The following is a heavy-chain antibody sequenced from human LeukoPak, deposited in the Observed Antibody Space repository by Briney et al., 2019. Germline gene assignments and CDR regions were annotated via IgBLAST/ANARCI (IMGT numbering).Heavy chain of an antibody. CDR3: ARAGIYGDCLDH. D-gene: IGHD4-17*01. J-gene: IGHJ4*02. CDR1: GFPLTGYS. V-gene: IGHV1-46*01. CDR2: INPTGGST. Sequence: ASVKVSCKASGFPLTGYSIQWVRQAPGQGLEWMGIINPTGGSTSYAQKFQGRVTMTRDASTSTVYMEVSGLRSEDTAVYHCARAGIYGDCLDHWGQGTLVTVSS.